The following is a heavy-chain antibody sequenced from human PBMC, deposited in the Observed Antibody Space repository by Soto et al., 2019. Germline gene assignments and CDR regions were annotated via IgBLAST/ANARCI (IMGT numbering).Heavy chain of an antibody. CDR2: IYHSGST. D-gene: IGHD4-17*01. V-gene: IGHV4-30-2*01. J-gene: IGHJ4*02. CDR1: GGSISSGGYS. CDR3: ARPSTTVTTLDY. Sequence: SETLSLTCAVSGGSISSGGYSWSWIRQPPGKGLEWIGYIYHSGSTYYNPSLKSRVTISVDRSKNQFSLKLSSVTAADTAVYSCARPSTTVTTLDYWGQGTLVTVSS.